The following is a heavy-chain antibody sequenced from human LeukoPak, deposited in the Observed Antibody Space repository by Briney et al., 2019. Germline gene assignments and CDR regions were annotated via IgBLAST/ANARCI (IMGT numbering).Heavy chain of an antibody. J-gene: IGHJ6*02. CDR1: GGSISSYY. Sequence: SETLSLTCTVSGGSISSYYWSWIRQPPGKGLEWIGYIYYSGSTNYNPSLKSRVTISVDTSKNQFSLKLSSVTAADTAVYYCARDAPVGMDVWGQGTTVTVSS. V-gene: IGHV4-59*12. CDR3: ARDAPVGMDV. CDR2: IYYSGST.